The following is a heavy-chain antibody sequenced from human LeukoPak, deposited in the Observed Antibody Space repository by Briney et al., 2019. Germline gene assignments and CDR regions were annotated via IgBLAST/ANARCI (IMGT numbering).Heavy chain of an antibody. CDR2: IYHSGST. CDR3: ARAAAAAVGRFDP. D-gene: IGHD6-13*01. CDR1: GGSISSGGYS. Sequence: PSETLSLTCAVSGGSISSGGYSWSWIRQPPGKGLEWIGYIYHSGSTYYNPSLKSRVTISVDRSKNQFSLKLSSVTAADTAVYYCARAAAAAVGRFDPWGQETLVTVSS. J-gene: IGHJ5*02. V-gene: IGHV4-30-2*01.